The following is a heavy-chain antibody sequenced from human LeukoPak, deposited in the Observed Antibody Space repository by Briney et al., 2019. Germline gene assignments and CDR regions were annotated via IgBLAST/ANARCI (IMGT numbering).Heavy chain of an antibody. D-gene: IGHD6-13*01. CDR2: IYYSGST. J-gene: IGHJ1*01. CDR3: ARLEQEPPEYFQH. V-gene: IGHV4-59*08. Sequence: SGTLSLTCPGSGGSISRYYWSWIRQPPGKGLGGIGYIYYSGSTNYNPSLKSRVTISVDTSKNQFSLKLSSVTAADTAVYHCARLEQEPPEYFQHWGQGTLVTVSS. CDR1: GGSISRYY.